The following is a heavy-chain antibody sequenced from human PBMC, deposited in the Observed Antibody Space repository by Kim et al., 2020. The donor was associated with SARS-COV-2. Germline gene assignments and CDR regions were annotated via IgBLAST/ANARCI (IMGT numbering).Heavy chain of an antibody. Sequence: NPSRKRRVTISVDRAKNQFSLKLSSVTAADTAVYYCARVRDTAMAAYFDYWGQGTLVTVSS. D-gene: IGHD5-18*01. J-gene: IGHJ4*02. CDR3: ARVRDTAMAAYFDY. V-gene: IGHV4-30-2*01.